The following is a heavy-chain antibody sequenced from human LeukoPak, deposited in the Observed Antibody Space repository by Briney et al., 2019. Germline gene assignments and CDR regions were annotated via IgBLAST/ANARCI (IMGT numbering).Heavy chain of an antibody. J-gene: IGHJ4*02. CDR3: ARDAAPRYSSSWSL. CDR1: GYTFTSYG. D-gene: IGHD6-13*01. V-gene: IGHV1-18*01. Sequence: ASVKVSCKASGYTFTSYGISWVRQAPGQGLEWMGWISAYNGNTNYAQKLQGRVTMTTDTSTSTAYMELRSLRSDDTAVYYCARDAAPRYSSSWSLWGQGTLVTVSS. CDR2: ISAYNGNT.